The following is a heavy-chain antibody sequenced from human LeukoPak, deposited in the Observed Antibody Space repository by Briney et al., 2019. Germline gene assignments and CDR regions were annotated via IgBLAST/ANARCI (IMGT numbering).Heavy chain of an antibody. CDR1: GYTFTGYY. Sequence: ASVKVSCKASGYTFTGYYMHWVRQAPGQGLEWMGWINPNSGGTNYAQKFQGRVTMTRDTSISTAYMELSRLRSDDTAVYYCARDTTYYDILTGYFDAFDIWGQGTMVTVSP. D-gene: IGHD3-9*01. CDR3: ARDTTYYDILTGYFDAFDI. V-gene: IGHV1-2*02. CDR2: INPNSGGT. J-gene: IGHJ3*02.